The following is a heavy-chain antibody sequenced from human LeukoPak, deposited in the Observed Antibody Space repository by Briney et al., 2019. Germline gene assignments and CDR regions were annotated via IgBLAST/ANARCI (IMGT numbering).Heavy chain of an antibody. V-gene: IGHV3-48*02. CDR2: ISSGSSTI. D-gene: IGHD6-6*01. Sequence: QSGGSLRLSCAASGFTFSNAWMSWVRQAPGRGLQWVSYISSGSSTIYYADSVKGRFTISRDNAKNSLYLRMNIVRDEDTAVYYCARGIPARRPYYYYMDVWGKGTTVTVSS. CDR1: GFTFSNAW. CDR3: ARGIPARRPYYYYMDV. J-gene: IGHJ6*03.